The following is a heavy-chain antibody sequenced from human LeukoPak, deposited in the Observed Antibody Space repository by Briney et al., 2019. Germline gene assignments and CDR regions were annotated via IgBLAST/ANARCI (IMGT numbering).Heavy chain of an antibody. J-gene: IGHJ5*02. CDR1: GFTFSSYA. V-gene: IGHV3-23*01. CDR3: ARHSVKVAGRPRGQGRWFDP. CDR2: ISGSGGST. Sequence: PGGSLRLSCAASGFTFSSYAMSWVRQAPGKGLEWVSAISGSGGSTYYADSVKGRFTISRDNSKNTLYLQMNSLRAEDTAVYYCARHSVKVAGRPRGQGRWFDPWGQGTLVTVSS. D-gene: IGHD5/OR15-5a*01.